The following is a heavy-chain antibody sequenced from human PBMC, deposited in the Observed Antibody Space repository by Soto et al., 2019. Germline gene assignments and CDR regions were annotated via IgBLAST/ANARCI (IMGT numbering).Heavy chain of an antibody. Sequence: GGSLRLSCAASGFTFSSYAMSWVRQAPGKGLEWVSAISGSGGSTYYADSVKGRFTISRDNSKNTLYLQMNSLRAEDTAVYYCAKVARPVATTTRYYYYYYMDVWGKGTTVTVSS. J-gene: IGHJ6*03. CDR3: AKVARPVATTTRYYYYYYMDV. CDR2: ISGSGGST. V-gene: IGHV3-23*01. CDR1: GFTFSSYA. D-gene: IGHD5-12*01.